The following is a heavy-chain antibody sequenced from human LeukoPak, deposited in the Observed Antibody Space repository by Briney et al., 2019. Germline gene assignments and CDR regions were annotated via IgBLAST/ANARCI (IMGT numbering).Heavy chain of an antibody. CDR2: LYSGGST. CDR1: GFSVSTKY. CDR3: ARVGDHYHWYLDV. J-gene: IGHJ2*01. V-gene: IGHV3-53*01. Sequence: GGSLRLSCEGSGFSVSTKYMNWVRQAPGKGLEWVSILYSGGSTYYTDSVKGRFTVSRDDSKNTLYLHMNSLGVEDTAVYYCARVGDHYHWYLDVWGRGTLVTVSS. D-gene: IGHD3-10*01.